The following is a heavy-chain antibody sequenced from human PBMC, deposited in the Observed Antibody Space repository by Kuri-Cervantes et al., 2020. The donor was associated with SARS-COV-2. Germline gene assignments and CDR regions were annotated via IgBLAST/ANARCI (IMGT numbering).Heavy chain of an antibody. CDR2: INPDRGNT. V-gene: IGHV1-2*02. Sequence: ASVKVSCKASGYTFTGYYMHWVRQAPGQGLEWMGWINPDRGNTNYAQKFQGRVTMTRDTSISTAYMELSRLRSDDTAVYYCARVVVVPAAQAPYYYYYMDVWGKGTTVTVSS. D-gene: IGHD2-2*01. CDR3: ARVVVVPAAQAPYYYYYMDV. CDR1: GYTFTGYY. J-gene: IGHJ6*03.